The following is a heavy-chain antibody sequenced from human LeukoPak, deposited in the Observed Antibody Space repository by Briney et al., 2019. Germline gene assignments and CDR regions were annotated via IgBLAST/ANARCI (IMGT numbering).Heavy chain of an antibody. J-gene: IGHJ4*02. Sequence: GGSLRLSCAASGFTVSSNYMSWVRQAPGKGLEWVSVIYSGGSTYYADSVKGRFTISRDNSKNTLYLQMNSLRAEDTAVYYCARVSSGRQWQPFDYWGQGSLVTVSS. CDR3: ARVSSGRQWQPFDY. CDR1: GFTVSSNY. CDR2: IYSGGST. D-gene: IGHD6-19*01. V-gene: IGHV3-53*01.